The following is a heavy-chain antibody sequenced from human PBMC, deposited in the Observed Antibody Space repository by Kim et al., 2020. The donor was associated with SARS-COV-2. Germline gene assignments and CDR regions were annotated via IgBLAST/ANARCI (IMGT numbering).Heavy chain of an antibody. CDR1: GGSISTYY. V-gene: IGHV4-59*13. CDR2: ISYSGST. Sequence: SETLSLTCTVSGGSISTYYWNWIRQPPQKGLEWIGFISYSGSTNYNPSLKSRVAISVDSSKNQFSLNLSSVTAADTAVYYCARGGVKQWLGSGGRGTLVT. CDR3: ARGGVKQWLGS. J-gene: IGHJ2*01. D-gene: IGHD6-19*01.